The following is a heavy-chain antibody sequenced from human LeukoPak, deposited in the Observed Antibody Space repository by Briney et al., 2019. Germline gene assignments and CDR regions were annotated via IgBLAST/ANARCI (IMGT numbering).Heavy chain of an antibody. V-gene: IGHV4-59*08. CDR1: GGSISSYY. J-gene: IGHJ3*02. D-gene: IGHD2-2*01. Sequence: SETLSLTCTVSGGSISSYYWSWIRQPPGKGLEWIGYTYYSGSTNYNPSLKSRVTISVDTSKNQFSLKLSSVTAADTAVYYCARLDGIVVVPAGGAFDIWGQGTMVTVSS. CDR3: ARLDGIVVVPAGGAFDI. CDR2: TYYSGST.